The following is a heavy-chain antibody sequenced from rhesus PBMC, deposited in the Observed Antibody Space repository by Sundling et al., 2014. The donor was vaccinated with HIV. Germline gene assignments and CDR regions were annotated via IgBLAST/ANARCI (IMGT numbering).Heavy chain of an antibody. V-gene: IGHV4S10*01. J-gene: IGHJ4*01. D-gene: IGHD6-25*01. CDR2: ISGSSTNT. CDR3: ARIAAVLSPFDY. CDR1: GGSISETYR. Sequence: QVQLQESGPGVVKPSETLSLTCAVSGGSISETYRWSWIRQPPGKGLEWIGYISGSSTNTKYNPSLKSRVTISKDTSKNRFSLQLTSVTAADTAVYYCARIAAVLSPFDYWGQGVLVTVSS.